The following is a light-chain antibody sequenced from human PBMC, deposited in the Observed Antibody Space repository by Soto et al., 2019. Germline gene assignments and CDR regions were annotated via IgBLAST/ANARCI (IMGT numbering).Light chain of an antibody. J-gene: IGKJ4*01. CDR2: TAS. Sequence: DIQMTQSPSSVSASVGDRVTITCRASQDINKWLAWYQQKPGLAPNLVIYTASRLHGGGPSMFSGSASGTDFTLTISSLQPEDVSTYYCQQGKSFPLTFGGGTKVEI. CDR1: QDINKW. V-gene: IGKV1-12*01. CDR3: QQGKSFPLT.